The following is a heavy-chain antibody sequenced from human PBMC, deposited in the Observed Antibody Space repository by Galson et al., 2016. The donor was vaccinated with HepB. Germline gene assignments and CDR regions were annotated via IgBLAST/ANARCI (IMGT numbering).Heavy chain of an antibody. D-gene: IGHD3-16*01. V-gene: IGHV3-74*01. Sequence: SLRLSCAASGFTFSSYWMHWVRRVPGKGLVWVSRIDTDGSSTTYADSVKGRFTISRDNAKNTVDLEMKSLRAEDTAVYFCARALIDFRGEDYWGQGTLVTVSS. J-gene: IGHJ4*02. CDR2: IDTDGSST. CDR3: ARALIDFRGEDY. CDR1: GFTFSSYW.